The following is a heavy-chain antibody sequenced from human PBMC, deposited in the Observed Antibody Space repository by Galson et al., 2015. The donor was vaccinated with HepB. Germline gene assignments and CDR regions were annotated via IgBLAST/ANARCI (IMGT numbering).Heavy chain of an antibody. CDR3: ARDAGGDGYNPHGYLDY. J-gene: IGHJ4*02. Sequence: SLRLSCAASGFSFSGYGMHWVRQAPGKGLEWVAVIWYDGINKYYTDSVKGRFTISRDNSKNTLYLQMNSLRAEDTAIYYCARDAGGDGYNPHGYLDYWGQGTLVTVSS. CDR1: GFSFSGYG. CDR2: IWYDGINK. V-gene: IGHV3-33*01. D-gene: IGHD5-24*01.